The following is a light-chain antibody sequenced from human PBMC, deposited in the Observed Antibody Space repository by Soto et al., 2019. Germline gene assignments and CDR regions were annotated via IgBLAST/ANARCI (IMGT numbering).Light chain of an antibody. CDR2: DAS. Sequence: DIQMTQSPSTLSASVGDRVTITCRASQSLSSRLAWHQQKPGKAPKLLIYDASTLESGVPSRFTGRESGTEFALNISRLQPDDFAADYCQQYYSYSTFGPGTKVDIK. CDR1: QSLSSR. J-gene: IGKJ3*01. V-gene: IGKV1-5*01. CDR3: QQYYSYST.